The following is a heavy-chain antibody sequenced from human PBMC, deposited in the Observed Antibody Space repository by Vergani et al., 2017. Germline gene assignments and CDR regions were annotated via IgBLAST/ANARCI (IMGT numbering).Heavy chain of an antibody. CDR3: ARHLRQLARNDVFDI. Sequence: LQLQESGPRLVKPSETLSLTCSLSGMSISNNNYYWGWIRQPPRKGLEWIGSIYDSRNNNYRPSLKSRGSISVDTSKNQFSLSLTSVTAADTAVYYCARHLRQLARNDVFDIWGNGTLVTVSS. CDR2: IYDSRNN. J-gene: IGHJ3*02. V-gene: IGHV4-39*01. D-gene: IGHD6-6*01. CDR1: GMSISNNNYY.